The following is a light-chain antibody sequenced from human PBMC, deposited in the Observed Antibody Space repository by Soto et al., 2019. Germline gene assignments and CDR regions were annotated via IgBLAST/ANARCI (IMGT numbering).Light chain of an antibody. CDR2: EGH. CDR1: RGFVGSFSL. Sequence: QSALSQPASVSGSPGQSITICCTGSRGFVGSFSLVSWYQPHPAKAPKVIISEGHRPPSGVPDRFSGSTSVTSASLTISGLHADDEADYYCCSYVGASIYVFGTGTKATAL. J-gene: IGLJ1*01. CDR3: CSYVGASIYV. V-gene: IGLV2-23*01.